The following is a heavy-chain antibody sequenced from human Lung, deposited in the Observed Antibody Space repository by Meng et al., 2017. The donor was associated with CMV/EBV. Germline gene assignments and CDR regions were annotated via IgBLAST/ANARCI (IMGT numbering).Heavy chain of an antibody. CDR2: ISSSGNTI. CDR1: GFTVSDYY. Sequence: GGSLRLSCAASGFTVSDYYVSWIRQAPGKGLEWLSYISSSGNTIHYADSVKGRFIISRDTPKNSVSLQMNGLRAEDKAVYYCVREDYGDYCFDTWGQGTMVTVSS. J-gene: IGHJ4*02. V-gene: IGHV3-11*01. D-gene: IGHD4-17*01. CDR3: VREDYGDYCFDT.